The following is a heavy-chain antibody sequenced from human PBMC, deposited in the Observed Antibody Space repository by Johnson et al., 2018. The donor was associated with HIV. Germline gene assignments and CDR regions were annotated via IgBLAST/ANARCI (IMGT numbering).Heavy chain of an antibody. CDR1: RFTFSDYY. Sequence: QVQLVESGGGLVKPGGSLRLSCAASRFTFSDYYMSWIRQTPGTGLEWVSYISSSGGTIYYADSVKGRFSISRDNAKNSLYLQMNSLRAADTAVYYWARDRGYWDAFDIWGQGTMVTVSS. CDR2: ISSSGGTI. J-gene: IGHJ3*02. CDR3: ARDRGYWDAFDI. V-gene: IGHV3-11*04. D-gene: IGHD3-22*01.